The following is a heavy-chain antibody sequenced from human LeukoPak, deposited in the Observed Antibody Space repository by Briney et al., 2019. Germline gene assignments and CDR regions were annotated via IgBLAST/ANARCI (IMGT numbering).Heavy chain of an antibody. CDR1: GFTFSTYT. J-gene: IGHJ4*02. CDR3: ARVATAGTVADY. CDR2: TSSTSSYI. V-gene: IGHV3-21*01. Sequence: GGSLRLSCAASGFTFSTYTMNWVRQAPGKGLEWASSTSSTSSYIYYAHSVKGRFTISRDNDKNSLYLQMNSLRAEDTAVYYCARVATAGTVADYWGQGTLVTVSS. D-gene: IGHD6-13*01.